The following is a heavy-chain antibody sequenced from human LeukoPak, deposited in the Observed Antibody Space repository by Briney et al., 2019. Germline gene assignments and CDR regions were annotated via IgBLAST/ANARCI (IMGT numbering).Heavy chain of an antibody. Sequence: GGSLRLSCAASEFTFRSYWMNWVRQAPGKGLEWVANINQDGSEKYYVDSVKGRFTISRDNAKNSLYLQMNSLRAEDTAVYYCARRLGVTVAAFDYWGQGTLVTVSS. CDR3: ARRLGVTVAAFDY. V-gene: IGHV3-7*01. J-gene: IGHJ4*02. CDR1: EFTFRSYW. CDR2: INQDGSEK. D-gene: IGHD6-6*01.